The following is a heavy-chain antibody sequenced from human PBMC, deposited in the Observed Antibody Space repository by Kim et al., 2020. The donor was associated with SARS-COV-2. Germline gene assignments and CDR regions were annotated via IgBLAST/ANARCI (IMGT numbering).Heavy chain of an antibody. D-gene: IGHD3-22*01. Sequence: SVKGRLTISRDNAKNPLYLQMNRRRAEDTAVYYCARVGRSAIVVGDAFDIWGQGTMVTVSS. J-gene: IGHJ3*02. V-gene: IGHV3-74*01. CDR3: ARVGRSAIVVGDAFDI.